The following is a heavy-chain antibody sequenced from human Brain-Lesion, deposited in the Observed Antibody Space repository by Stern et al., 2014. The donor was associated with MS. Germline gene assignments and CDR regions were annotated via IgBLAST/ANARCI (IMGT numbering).Heavy chain of an antibody. CDR1: GGSISSGGYY. D-gene: IGHD2-2*01. J-gene: IGHJ6*02. CDR3: ARGRVVPGFQYYATDV. V-gene: IGHV4-61*02. CDR2: IFNSGST. Sequence: QLQLQESGPGLVKPSQTLSLSCTVSGGSISSGGYYWSWIRQPAGKGLEWIGRIFNSGSTSYNPSLKSRGTISIDTSKTQFSLRLNSMTAADTAVYYCARGRVVPGFQYYATDVWGQGTTVIVSS.